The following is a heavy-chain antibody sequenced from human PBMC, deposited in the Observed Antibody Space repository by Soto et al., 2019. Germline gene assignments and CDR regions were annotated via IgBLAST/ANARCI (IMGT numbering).Heavy chain of an antibody. J-gene: IGHJ4*02. V-gene: IGHV1-18*01. D-gene: IGHD6-13*01. Sequence: APGQGLEWMGWISAYNGNTNYAQKLQGRVTMTTDTSTSTAYMELRSLRSDDTAVYYCARDLAAGNCDYWGQGTLVTVSS. CDR3: ARDLAAGNCDY. CDR2: ISAYNGNT.